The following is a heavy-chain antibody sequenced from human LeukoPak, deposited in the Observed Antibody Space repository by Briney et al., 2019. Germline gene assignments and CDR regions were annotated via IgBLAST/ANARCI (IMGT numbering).Heavy chain of an antibody. CDR3: ASDGSHSGTYYCS. J-gene: IGHJ5*02. D-gene: IGHD1-26*01. V-gene: IGHV1-69*06. CDR1: GGTFSSYA. CDR2: IIPIFGTA. Sequence: ASVTVSFKASGGTFSSYAVSWVRQAPGQGLEWMGGIIPIFGTANSAQKFQGRVTITADKSTSTAYMELSSLRSEDTAVYYCASDGSHSGTYYCSWGQGTLLTVSS.